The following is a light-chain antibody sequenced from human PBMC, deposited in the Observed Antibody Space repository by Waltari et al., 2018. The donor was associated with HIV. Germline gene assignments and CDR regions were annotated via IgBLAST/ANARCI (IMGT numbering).Light chain of an antibody. Sequence: DIQMTQSPSSLSASVGDRVTITCRASQGISNYLAWFQQKPGKAPKSLIYDASSLQSGVPSKVSGSGSGTDFTLTISSLQPEDSATYYCQQYNSFPLTFGQGTRLEIK. CDR1: QGISNY. CDR2: DAS. CDR3: QQYNSFPLT. V-gene: IGKV1-16*02. J-gene: IGKJ5*01.